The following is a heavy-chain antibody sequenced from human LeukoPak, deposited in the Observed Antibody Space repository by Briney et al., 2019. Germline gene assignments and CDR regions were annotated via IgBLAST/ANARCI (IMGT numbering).Heavy chain of an antibody. V-gene: IGHV3-66*01. CDR3: ARAYDFYGMDV. CDR1: GFTVSTNY. J-gene: IGHJ6*02. D-gene: IGHD3-3*01. CDR2: IYSGGST. Sequence: GGSLRLSCAASGFTVSTNYMNWVRQAPGKGLEWVSVIYSGGSTYYADSVKGRFTISRDNSKNTLYLQMNSLRAEDTAVYYCARAYDFYGMDVWGQGTTVTVSS.